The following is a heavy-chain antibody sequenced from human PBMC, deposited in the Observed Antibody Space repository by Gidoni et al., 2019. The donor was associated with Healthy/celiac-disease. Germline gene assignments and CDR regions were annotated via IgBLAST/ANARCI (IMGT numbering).Heavy chain of an antibody. Sequence: EVQLLAAGRGVVQPGGSLRLACAAYGLNFSSYAMSWVRQAPGKGLEWVSAISGSGGSTYYADSVKGRFTISRDNSKNTLYLQMNSLRAEDTAVYYCAKDRERVYSLYFDYWGQGPLVTVSS. D-gene: IGHD2-21*01. J-gene: IGHJ4*02. CDR3: AKDRERVYSLYFDY. CDR2: ISGSGGST. V-gene: IGHV3-23*01. CDR1: GLNFSSYA.